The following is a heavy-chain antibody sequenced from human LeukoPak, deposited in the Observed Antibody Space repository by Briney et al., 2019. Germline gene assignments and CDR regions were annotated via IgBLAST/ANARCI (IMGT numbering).Heavy chain of an antibody. D-gene: IGHD3-10*01. CDR1: GFTFSSYA. J-gene: IGHJ4*02. CDR3: AKDPLSYGSGSYYHDY. CDR2: IYSGGST. Sequence: GGSLRLSCTASGFTFSSYAMSWVRQAPGKGLEWVSVIYSGGSTYYADSVKGRFTISRDNSKNALYLQMNSLRAEDTAVYYCAKDPLSYGSGSYYHDYWGQGTLVTVSS. V-gene: IGHV3-23*03.